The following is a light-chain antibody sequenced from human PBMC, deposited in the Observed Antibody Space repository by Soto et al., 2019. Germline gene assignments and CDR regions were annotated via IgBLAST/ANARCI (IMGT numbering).Light chain of an antibody. CDR1: QSVSSK. J-gene: IGKJ1*01. V-gene: IGKV3-15*01. CDR3: QQYNNWPGT. CDR2: GAS. Sequence: EIVLTQSPGTLSVSPGERATLSWRASQSVSSKLAWYQQKPVQAPRLLFYGASTGATGIPARFSGSGSETEFTLSISSLQSEDFAVYYCQQYNNWPGTFGQGTKVEIK.